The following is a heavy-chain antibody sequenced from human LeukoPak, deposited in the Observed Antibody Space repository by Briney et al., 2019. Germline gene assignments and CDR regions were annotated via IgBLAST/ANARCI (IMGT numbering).Heavy chain of an antibody. CDR2: IYPGDSDT. D-gene: IGHD3-10*01. CDR3: ARWGYGSGSYYKGGHNWFDP. Sequence: GESLKISCKGSGYSFTSYWIGWVRQMPGKGLECMGIIYPGDSDTRYSPSFQGQVTISADKSISTAYLQWSSLKASDTAMYYCARWGYGSGSYYKGGHNWFDPWGQGTLVTVSS. CDR1: GYSFTSYW. J-gene: IGHJ5*02. V-gene: IGHV5-51*01.